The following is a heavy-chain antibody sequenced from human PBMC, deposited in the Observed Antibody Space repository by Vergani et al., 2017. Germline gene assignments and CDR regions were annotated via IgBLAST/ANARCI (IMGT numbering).Heavy chain of an antibody. CDR3: AKGSRIVVAESID. J-gene: IGHJ4*02. D-gene: IGHD3-22*01. CDR2: IRYDGSNK. CDR1: GFTFSSYG. Sequence: AASGFTFSSYGMHWVRQAPGKGLEWVAFIRYDGSNKYYADSVKGRFTISRDNSKNKLYLQMNSLRAEDTAVYYCAKGSRIVVAESIDWGQGTLVTVSS. V-gene: IGHV3-30*02.